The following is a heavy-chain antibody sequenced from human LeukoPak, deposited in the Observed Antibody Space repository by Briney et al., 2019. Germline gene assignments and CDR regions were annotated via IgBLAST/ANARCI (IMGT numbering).Heavy chain of an antibody. V-gene: IGHV1-69*05. J-gene: IGHJ4*02. CDR2: IIPIFGTA. CDR3: ALNYYGSGTFDY. Sequence: SVKVSCKASGGTFSSYAISWVRQAPGQGLEWMGGIIPIFGTANYAQKFQGRVTITTDESTSTAYMELSSLRSEDTTVYYCALNYYGSGTFDYWGQRTLVTVSS. CDR1: GGTFSSYA. D-gene: IGHD3-10*01.